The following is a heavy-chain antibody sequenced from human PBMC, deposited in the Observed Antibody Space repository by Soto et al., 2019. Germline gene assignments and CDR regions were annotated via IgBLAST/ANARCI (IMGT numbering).Heavy chain of an antibody. V-gene: IGHV4-34*01. CDR1: GGSFSGYY. CDR3: ARGRYDFWSGYYYYMDV. J-gene: IGHJ6*03. CDR2: INHSGST. Sequence: SETLSLTCAVYGGSFSGYYWSWIRQPPGKGLEWIGEINHSGSTNYNPSLKSRVTISVDTSKNQFSLKLSSVTAADTAVYYCARGRYDFWSGYYYYMDVWGKGTTVTASS. D-gene: IGHD3-3*01.